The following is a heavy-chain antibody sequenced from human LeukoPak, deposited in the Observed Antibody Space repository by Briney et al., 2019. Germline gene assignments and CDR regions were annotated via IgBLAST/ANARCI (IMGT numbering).Heavy chain of an antibody. CDR3: ARDGVQLDDAFDI. CDR1: GGSISSYY. CDR2: IYYSGST. J-gene: IGHJ3*02. V-gene: IGHV4-59*01. D-gene: IGHD5-18*01. Sequence: SETLSLTCTVSGGSISSYYWSWIRQPPGKGLEWIGYIYYSGSTNYNPSLKSRVTISVDTSKNQFSLKLSSVTAADTAVYYCARDGVQLDDAFDIWGQGTMVTVSS.